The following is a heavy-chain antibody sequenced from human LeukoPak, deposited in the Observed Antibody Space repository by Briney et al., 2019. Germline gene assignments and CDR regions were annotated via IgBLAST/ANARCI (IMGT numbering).Heavy chain of an antibody. CDR2: IRQDGSDK. Sequence: GGSLRLSCVASGFTFSSYWMTWVRQPPGKGLEWVANIRQDGSDKYYVDSVKGRFTISRDNAKNSLYLQMNSLRAEDTAVYYCARTTHDSGGYWGQGTLVTVSS. D-gene: IGHD4-17*01. CDR3: ARTTHDSGGY. J-gene: IGHJ4*02. V-gene: IGHV3-7*04. CDR1: GFTFSSYW.